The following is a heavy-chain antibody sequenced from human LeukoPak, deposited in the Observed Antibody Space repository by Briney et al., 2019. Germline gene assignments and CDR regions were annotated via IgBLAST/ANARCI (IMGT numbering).Heavy chain of an antibody. Sequence: PSETLSFTCAVYGGSFSGYYWSWIRQPPGKGLEWIGEINHSGSTNYNPSLKSRVTISVDTSKNQFSLKLSSVTAADTAVYYCARAGRYCSGGSCYRSPIDYWGQGTLVTVSS. CDR1: GGSFSGYY. D-gene: IGHD2-15*01. CDR3: ARAGRYCSGGSCYRSPIDY. J-gene: IGHJ4*02. CDR2: INHSGST. V-gene: IGHV4-34*01.